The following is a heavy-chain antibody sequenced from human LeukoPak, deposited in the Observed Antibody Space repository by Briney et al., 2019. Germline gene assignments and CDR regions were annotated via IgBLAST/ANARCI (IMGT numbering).Heavy chain of an antibody. CDR3: ASGGGYCSSTSCSLHGLFDR. Sequence: GGSLRLSCAASGFTFSSYSMNWVRQAPGKGLEWVSSISSSSSYIYYADSVKGRFTISRDNAKNSLYLQMNSLRAEDTAVYYCASGGGYCSSTSCSLHGLFDRWGQGTLVTVSS. V-gene: IGHV3-21*01. J-gene: IGHJ5*02. CDR1: GFTFSSYS. D-gene: IGHD2-2*01. CDR2: ISSSSSYI.